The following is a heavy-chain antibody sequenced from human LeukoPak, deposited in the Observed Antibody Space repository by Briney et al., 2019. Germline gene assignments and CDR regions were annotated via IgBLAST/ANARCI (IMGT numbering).Heavy chain of an antibody. V-gene: IGHV1-18*01. CDR1: GYTFTSYG. CDR3: ARDLGGVAAAGTFDY. D-gene: IGHD6-13*01. J-gene: IGHJ4*02. Sequence: ASVKVSCKASGYTFTSYGISWVRQAPGQGLEWMGWISAYNGNTNYAQKLQGRVTMTTDTSTSTAYMELRSLRSDDTAVYYCARDLGGVAAAGTFDYWGQGTLVTVSS. CDR2: ISAYNGNT.